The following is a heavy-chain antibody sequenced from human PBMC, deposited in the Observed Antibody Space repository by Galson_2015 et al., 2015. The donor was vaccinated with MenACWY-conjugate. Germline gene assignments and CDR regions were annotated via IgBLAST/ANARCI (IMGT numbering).Heavy chain of an antibody. CDR1: GFTFSNYA. CDR2: FSGNGDST. J-gene: IGHJ4*02. Sequence: SLRLSCAASGFTFSNYAMSWVRQAPGKGLQWVSGFSGNGDSTYYADSVKGRFTISRDNSKNTLYLQMYSLRAEDTSIYYCAKGHDYSGSFYFDYWGRGTLVTVSS. CDR3: AKGHDYSGSFYFDY. V-gene: IGHV3-23*01. D-gene: IGHD4-23*01.